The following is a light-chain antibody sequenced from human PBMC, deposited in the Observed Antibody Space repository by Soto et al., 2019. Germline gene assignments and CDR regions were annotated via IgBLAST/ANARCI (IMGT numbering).Light chain of an antibody. CDR1: QGISSY. Sequence: DIQMTQSPSSLSASVGDRVTITCRASQGISSYLNWYQQTPGKSPKPMLYAASSLQSGVPSRFSGSGSGTDLPLTISSLQPEDFATYNCQQSYTTPRTYGQRTKVDIK. CDR2: AAS. J-gene: IGKJ1*01. CDR3: QQSYTTPRT. V-gene: IGKV1-39*01.